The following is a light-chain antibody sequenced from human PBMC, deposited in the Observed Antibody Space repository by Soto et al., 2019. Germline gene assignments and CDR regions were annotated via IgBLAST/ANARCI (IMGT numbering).Light chain of an antibody. V-gene: IGLV1-40*01. Sequence: QSVLTQPPSVSGAPGQRVTISCTGSSSNIGAGYDVHWYQQLPGTAPKLLIYGNSNRPSRVPDRFSGSKSGTSASLAITGLQTEDEADYYCQYYDSSLSGYVFGTGTKVTVL. CDR1: SSNIGAGYD. CDR3: QYYDSSLSGYV. CDR2: GNS. J-gene: IGLJ1*01.